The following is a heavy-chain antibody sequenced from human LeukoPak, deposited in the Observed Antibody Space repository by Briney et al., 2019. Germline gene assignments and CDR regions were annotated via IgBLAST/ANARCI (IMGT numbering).Heavy chain of an antibody. CDR2: TIPIFGTA. Sequence: GASVKVSCKASGGTFSSYAISWVRQAPGQGLEWMGGTIPIFGTANYAQKFQGRVTITADESTSTAYMELSSLRSEDTAVYYCARGGEYGDYNYGMDVWGQGTTVTVSS. CDR3: ARGGEYGDYNYGMDV. D-gene: IGHD3-10*01. CDR1: GGTFSSYA. V-gene: IGHV1-69*13. J-gene: IGHJ6*02.